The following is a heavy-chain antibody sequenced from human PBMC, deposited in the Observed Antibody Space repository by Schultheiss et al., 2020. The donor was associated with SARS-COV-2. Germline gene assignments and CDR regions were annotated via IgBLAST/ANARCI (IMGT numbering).Heavy chain of an antibody. D-gene: IGHD2-15*01. Sequence: GGSLRLSCVASGFTFNVYNMDWVRQAPGKGLQWVSYINSRSTLIYYADSVKGRFTISRDNAKNSLYLQMNSLRDEDTAIYYCVRDGGRSGNFDYWGQGTLVTVSS. CDR2: INSRSTLI. V-gene: IGHV3-48*02. J-gene: IGHJ4*02. CDR1: GFTFNVYN. CDR3: VRDGGRSGNFDY.